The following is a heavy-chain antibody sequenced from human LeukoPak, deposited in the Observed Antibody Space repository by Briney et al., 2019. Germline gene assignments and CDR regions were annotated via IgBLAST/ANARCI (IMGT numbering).Heavy chain of an antibody. D-gene: IGHD1-14*01. CDR2: IDPNTGHT. CDR1: GYSFTSYD. Sequence: ASVKVSCTASGYSFTSYDINWVRQATGQGLEWIGYIDPNTGHTVYSQKFQGRVTLTRDTSITTAYMELSSLTSDDTAVYYCATTLRNNPPWGQGTLVTVSS. J-gene: IGHJ5*02. CDR3: ATTLRNNPP. V-gene: IGHV1-8*01.